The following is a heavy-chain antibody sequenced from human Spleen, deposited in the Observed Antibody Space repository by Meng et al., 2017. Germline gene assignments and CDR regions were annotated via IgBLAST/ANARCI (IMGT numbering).Heavy chain of an antibody. D-gene: IGHD4-11*01. CDR1: GGSFSGYY. V-gene: IGHV4-34*01. J-gene: IGHJ4*02. CDR3: ARGPTTMAHDFDY. CDR2: INHSGST. Sequence: QVPLQQGGAGLLKPSETLSLTCAVYGGSFSGYYWSWIRQPPGKGLEWIGEINHSGSTNYNPSLESRATISVDTSQNNLSLKLSSVTAADSAVYYCARGPTTMAHDFDYWGQGTLVTVSS.